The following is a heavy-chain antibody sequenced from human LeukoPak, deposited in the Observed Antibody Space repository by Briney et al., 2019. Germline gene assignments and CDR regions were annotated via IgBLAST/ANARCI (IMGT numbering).Heavy chain of an antibody. V-gene: IGHV3-23*01. CDR1: GFTFSSYA. Sequence: GGSLRLSCAASGFTFSSYAMSWVRQAPGKGLEWVSGISGSGASTYYADSVKGRFTISRDNSKNTLYLQMNSLRAEDTAVYYCAKGPRAGLRYWYFDLWGRGSLVTVSS. CDR2: ISGSGAST. D-gene: IGHD2-21*02. CDR3: AKGPRAGLRYWYFDL. J-gene: IGHJ2*01.